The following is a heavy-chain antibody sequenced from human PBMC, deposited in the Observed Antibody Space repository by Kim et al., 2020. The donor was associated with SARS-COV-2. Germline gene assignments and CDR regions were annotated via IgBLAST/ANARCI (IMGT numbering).Heavy chain of an antibody. CDR1: GGSISSSSYY. CDR3: ARQGNYYGSGSYYRAYLFDI. J-gene: IGHJ3*02. Sequence: SETLSLTCTVSGGSISSSSYYWGWIRQPPGKGLEWIGSIYYSGSTYYNPSLKSRVTISVDTSKNQFSLKLSSVTAADTAVYYCARQGNYYGSGSYYRAYLFDIWGQGTMVTVSS. D-gene: IGHD3-10*01. CDR2: IYYSGST. V-gene: IGHV4-39*01.